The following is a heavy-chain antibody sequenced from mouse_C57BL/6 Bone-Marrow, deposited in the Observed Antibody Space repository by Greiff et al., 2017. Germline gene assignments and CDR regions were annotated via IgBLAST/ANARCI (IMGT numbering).Heavy chain of an antibody. CDR1: GYTFTSYW. Sequence: QVQLQQPGAELVKPGASVKMSCKASGYTFTSYWITWVKQRPGQGLEWIGDIYPTSGRTNYNEKFKSKAILTVDTSSTTAYMQLSSLTSEDSAVFYCARSGPLGRSFDYWGQGTTLTGSS. J-gene: IGHJ2*01. V-gene: IGHV1-55*01. CDR3: ARSGPLGRSFDY. CDR2: IYPTSGRT. D-gene: IGHD4-1*01.